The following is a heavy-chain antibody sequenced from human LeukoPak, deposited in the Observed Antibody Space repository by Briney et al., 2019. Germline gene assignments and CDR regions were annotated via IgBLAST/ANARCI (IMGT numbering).Heavy chain of an antibody. CDR2: INHSGST. Sequence: SETLSLTCAVYGGSFSGYYWSWLRQPPGKRLEWIGEINHSGSTNYNPSLKSRVTISVDTSKNQFSLKLSSVTAADTAVYYCARHRRKTYDSSGYYYFDYWGQGTLVTASS. CDR3: ARHRRKTYDSSGYYYFDY. D-gene: IGHD3-22*01. V-gene: IGHV4-34*01. CDR1: GGSFSGYY. J-gene: IGHJ4*02.